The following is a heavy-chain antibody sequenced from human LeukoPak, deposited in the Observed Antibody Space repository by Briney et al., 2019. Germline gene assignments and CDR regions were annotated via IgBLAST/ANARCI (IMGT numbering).Heavy chain of an antibody. Sequence: SETLSLTCTVSGGSISSGDYYWSWIRQPPGKGLEWIGYIYYSGSTYYNPSLKSRVTISVDTSKNQSSLKLSSVTAADTAVYYCARVRYPGGFDYWGQGTLVTVSS. J-gene: IGHJ4*02. V-gene: IGHV4-30-4*01. CDR2: IYYSGST. CDR1: GGSISSGDYY. CDR3: ARVRYPGGFDY. D-gene: IGHD1-1*01.